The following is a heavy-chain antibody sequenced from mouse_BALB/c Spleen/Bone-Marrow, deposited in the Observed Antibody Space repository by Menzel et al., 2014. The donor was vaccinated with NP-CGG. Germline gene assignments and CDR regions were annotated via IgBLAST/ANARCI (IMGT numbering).Heavy chain of an antibody. D-gene: IGHD2-1*01. CDR1: GFTFSSYG. CDR3: ARGNYGNYVDYFDY. CDR2: INSNGGST. Sequence: EVMLVESGGGLVQPGGSLELSCAASGFTFSSYGMSWVRQTPDKRLELVASINSNGGSTYCPDSVKGRFTISRDNAKNTLSLQMSSLKSEDTAMYYCARGNYGNYVDYFDYWGQGTTLTVSS. J-gene: IGHJ2*01. V-gene: IGHV5-6-3*01.